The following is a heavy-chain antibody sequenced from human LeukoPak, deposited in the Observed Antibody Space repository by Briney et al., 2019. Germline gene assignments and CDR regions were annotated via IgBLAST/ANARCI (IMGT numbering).Heavy chain of an antibody. D-gene: IGHD2-2*01. V-gene: IGHV4-59*01. CDR1: GGSISSYY. CDR3: ARGGSGSTSLTHRSHYMDV. Sequence: SETLSLTCTVSGGSISSYYWSWIRQPPGKGLEWIGYIYYSGSTDYDPSLKSRVTISVDTSKNQFSLKLSSVTAADTAVYYCARGGSGSTSLTHRSHYMDVWGKGTTVTVSS. J-gene: IGHJ6*03. CDR2: IYYSGST.